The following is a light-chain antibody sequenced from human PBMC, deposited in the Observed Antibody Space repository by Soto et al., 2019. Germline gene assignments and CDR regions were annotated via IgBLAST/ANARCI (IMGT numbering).Light chain of an antibody. CDR1: QSVSSY. CDR2: DAS. Sequence: EIVLTQSPATLSLSPGGRATLSCRASQSVSSYLAWYQQKPGQAPRLLIYDASNRATGIPARFSGSGSGTDFTLTISSLEPEDFAVYYCQQRSNWPPVRTFGQGTKLEIK. CDR3: QQRSNWPPVRT. J-gene: IGKJ2*02. V-gene: IGKV3-11*01.